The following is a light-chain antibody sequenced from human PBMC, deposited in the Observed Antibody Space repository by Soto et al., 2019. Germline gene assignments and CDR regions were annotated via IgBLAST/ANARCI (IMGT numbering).Light chain of an antibody. CDR1: QSISSN. V-gene: IGKV3-15*01. CDR2: LTS. CDR3: QQYNNWPRAN. Sequence: EIVMTQSPATLSVSPGERATLSCRASQSISSNLPWYQQKPGQAPRLLMFLTSSRATGFPARFSGSGSGTEFNLTISSLKSEDYGVYCYQQYNNWPRANVGEGTKVQIK. J-gene: IGKJ4*01.